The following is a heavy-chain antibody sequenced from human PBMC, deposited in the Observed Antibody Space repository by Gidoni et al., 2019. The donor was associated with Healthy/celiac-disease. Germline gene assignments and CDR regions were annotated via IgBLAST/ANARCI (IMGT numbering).Heavy chain of an antibody. D-gene: IGHD3-22*01. V-gene: IGHV3-15*01. Sequence: EVQLVESGGGLVKPGGSLSLSCAASGFTFSIAWMSWVRQAPGKGLEWVGRSKSKTDGGTTDYAAPVKGRFTISRDDSKNTLYLQMNSLKTEDTAVYYCTTDRRDYYEDYYYYGMDVWGQGTTVTVSS. CDR2: SKSKTDGGTT. CDR3: TTDRRDYYEDYYYYGMDV. CDR1: GFTFSIAW. J-gene: IGHJ6*02.